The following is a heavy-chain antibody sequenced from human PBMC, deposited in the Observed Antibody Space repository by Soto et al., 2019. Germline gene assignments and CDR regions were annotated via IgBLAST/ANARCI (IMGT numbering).Heavy chain of an antibody. CDR1: GGSISSGGYY. V-gene: IGHV4-30-4*01. CDR2: ISYSGST. CDR3: ARLGGYYQAFDQ. D-gene: IGHD2-21*02. J-gene: IGHJ4*02. Sequence: SETLSLTCTVSGGSISSGGYYWSWIRQHPGTGLEWIGHISYSGSTYYNTSLKSRVTISVDTSRNQFSLKLNSVTAADTAVYYCARLGGYYQAFDQWGQGSLVTVSS.